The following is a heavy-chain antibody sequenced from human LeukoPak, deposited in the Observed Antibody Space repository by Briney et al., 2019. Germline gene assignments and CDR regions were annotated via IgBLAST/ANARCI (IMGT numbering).Heavy chain of an antibody. CDR3: ARHVSGSYTFDY. J-gene: IGHJ4*02. D-gene: IGHD1-26*01. V-gene: IGHV4-39*01. Sequence: WIGSIYYSGTTYSNPSLKSRITISVETTKNEFSLKLSSVTAADTAVYYCARHVSGSYTFDYWGQGTLVTVSS. CDR2: IYYSGTT.